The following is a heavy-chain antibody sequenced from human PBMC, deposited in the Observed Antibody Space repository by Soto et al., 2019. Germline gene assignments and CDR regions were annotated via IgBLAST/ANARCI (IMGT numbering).Heavy chain of an antibody. CDR1: GFSLSTSGVG. D-gene: IGHD6-13*01. V-gene: IGHV2-5*01. Sequence: QITLKEAGPTLVKPTQTLTLTCTFSGFSLSTSGVGVGWIRQPPGKALEWLALVYWSDDKRYSPSLNNRLTITKDTSKNQVVLTMTNIDPADTATFFCAHFRGRSGSSYDRPFNYWGQGTLVTVSS. CDR3: AHFRGRSGSSYDRPFNY. CDR2: VYWSDDK. J-gene: IGHJ4*02.